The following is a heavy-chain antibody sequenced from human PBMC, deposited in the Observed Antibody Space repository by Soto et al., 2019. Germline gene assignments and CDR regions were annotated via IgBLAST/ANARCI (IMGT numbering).Heavy chain of an antibody. J-gene: IGHJ6*02. CDR2: ISSRSTTI. D-gene: IGHD4-17*01. CDR1: GFTFSSYS. Sequence: EVQLVESGGAWIQPGGSLRLSCAASGFTFSSYSMNWVRQAPGKGLQWRSYISSRSTTITYADYVQGRFTISRDNAKNSLYLQMSRLRDEDTAVYYCARDRGTVPNDIGQDYGMDVWGQGTTVNVSS. V-gene: IGHV3-48*02. CDR3: ARDRGTVPNDIGQDYGMDV.